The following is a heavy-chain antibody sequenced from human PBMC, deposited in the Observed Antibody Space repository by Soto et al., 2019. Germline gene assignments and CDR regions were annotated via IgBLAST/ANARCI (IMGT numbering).Heavy chain of an antibody. J-gene: IGHJ6*03. D-gene: IGHD3-16*01. CDR2: ISWNSGSI. Sequence: GGSLRLSCAASGFTFDDYAMHWVRQAPGKGLEWVSGISWNSGSICYADSVKGRFTISRDNAKNSLYLQMNSLRAEDTALSYCAKGRGGSGKYYYMDVWGKGTTVTVSS. CDR1: GFTFDDYA. CDR3: AKGRGGSGKYYYMDV. V-gene: IGHV3-9*01.